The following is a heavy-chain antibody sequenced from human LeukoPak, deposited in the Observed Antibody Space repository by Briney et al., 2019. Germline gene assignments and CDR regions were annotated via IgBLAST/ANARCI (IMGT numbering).Heavy chain of an antibody. CDR1: GYRFTSYW. CDR3: ARSEYSSSQFDY. Sequence: GESLKTSFKGSGYRFTSYWIGWVRPMPGKGLEWMGIIYRGYSDARHIPSCQGQGTISAVQSISTAYLQWSSLKASDTAMYYCARSEYSSSQFDYWGQGTLVTVSS. D-gene: IGHD6-6*01. V-gene: IGHV5-51*01. CDR2: IYRGYSDA. J-gene: IGHJ4*02.